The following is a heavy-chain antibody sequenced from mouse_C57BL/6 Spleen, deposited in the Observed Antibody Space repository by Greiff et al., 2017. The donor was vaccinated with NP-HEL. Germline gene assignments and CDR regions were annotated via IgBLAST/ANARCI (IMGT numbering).Heavy chain of an antibody. J-gene: IGHJ3*01. CDR3: ARVYYGSGFAY. CDR2: IDPSDSAT. CDR1: GYTFTSYW. D-gene: IGHD1-1*01. Sequence: VQLQQPGAELVRPGSSVKLSCKASGYTFTSYWMPWVKQRPIPGLEWLGNIDPSDSATHYNQKFTDKATLTVDKSSSTAYMQLSSLTSEDSAVYYCARVYYGSGFAYWGQGTLVTVSA. V-gene: IGHV1-52*01.